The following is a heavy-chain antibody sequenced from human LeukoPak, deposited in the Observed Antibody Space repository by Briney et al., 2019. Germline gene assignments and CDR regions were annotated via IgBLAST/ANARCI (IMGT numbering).Heavy chain of an antibody. V-gene: IGHV4-38-2*02. CDR2: IYTSGST. D-gene: IGHD6-13*01. Sequence: PSETLSLTRTVSGYSISSGYYWGWIRQPPGKGLEWIGRIYTSGSTNYNPSLKSRVTMSVDTSKNQFSLKLSSVTAADTAVYYCVRETPGAAGDRKFDYWGQGTLVTVSS. J-gene: IGHJ4*02. CDR1: GYSISSGYY. CDR3: VRETPGAAGDRKFDY.